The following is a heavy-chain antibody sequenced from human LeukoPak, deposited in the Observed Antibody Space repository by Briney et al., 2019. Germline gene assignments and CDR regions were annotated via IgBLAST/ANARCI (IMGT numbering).Heavy chain of an antibody. Sequence: GASVKVSCKASGYTFINYYMHWVRQAPGQGLEWMGIINPSGGSISYAQKFRGRVTMTRDTSTSTVYMELSSLRSEDTAVYYCARDESTSILWWWGQGTLVTVSS. J-gene: IGHJ1*01. CDR2: INPSGGSI. CDR3: ARDESTSILWW. V-gene: IGHV1-46*01. CDR1: GYTFINYY. D-gene: IGHD2-21*01.